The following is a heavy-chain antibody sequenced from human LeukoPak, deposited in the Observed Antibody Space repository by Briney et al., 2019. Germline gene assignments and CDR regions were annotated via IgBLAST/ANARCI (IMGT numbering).Heavy chain of an antibody. V-gene: IGHV4-34*01. CDR3: ARAGGFDCGGAGYSGACFDP. Sequence: KPSETLSLTCAVYGGSFSGYYWSWIRQPPGKGLEWIGEINHSGSTNYNPSLKSRVTISVDTSKNQFSLKLSSVTAADTAVYYWARAGGFDCGGAGYSGACFDPGGKEPLVTVS. J-gene: IGHJ5*02. CDR2: INHSGST. CDR1: GGSFSGYY. D-gene: IGHD2-21*02.